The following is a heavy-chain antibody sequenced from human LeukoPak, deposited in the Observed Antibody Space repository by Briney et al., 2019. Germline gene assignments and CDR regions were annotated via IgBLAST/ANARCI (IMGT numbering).Heavy chain of an antibody. J-gene: IGHJ4*02. Sequence: PSETLSLTCTVSGDSIRTYYWSWIRQPPGKGLEWIGYIYYSGSTYYNPSLKSRVTISVDTSKNQFSLKLSSVTAADTAVYYCAREGGKDSGSYRAFDYWGQGTLVTVSS. CDR2: IYYSGST. D-gene: IGHD1-26*01. CDR3: AREGGKDSGSYRAFDY. CDR1: GDSIRTYY. V-gene: IGHV4-30-4*01.